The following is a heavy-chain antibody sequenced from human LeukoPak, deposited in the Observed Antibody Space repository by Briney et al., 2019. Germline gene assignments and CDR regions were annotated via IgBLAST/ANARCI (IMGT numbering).Heavy chain of an antibody. Sequence: PSETLSLTCAVYGGSFSGYYWSWIRQPPGKGLEWIGEINHSGSTNYNPSLKSRVTISVDTSKNQFSLKLSSVTAADTAVYYCARDEAAAGWFDPWGQETLVTVSS. J-gene: IGHJ5*02. D-gene: IGHD6-13*01. V-gene: IGHV4-34*01. CDR3: ARDEAAAGWFDP. CDR1: GGSFSGYY. CDR2: INHSGST.